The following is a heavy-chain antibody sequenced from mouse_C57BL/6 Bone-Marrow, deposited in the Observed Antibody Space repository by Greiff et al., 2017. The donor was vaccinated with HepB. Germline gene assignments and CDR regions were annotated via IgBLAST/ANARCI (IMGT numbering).Heavy chain of an antibody. CDR2: ISDGGSYT. CDR1: GFTFSSYA. V-gene: IGHV5-4*01. Sequence: EVQLVESGGGLVKPGGSLKLSCAASGFTFSSYAMSWVRQTPEKRLEWVATISDGGSYTYYPDNVKGRFTISRDNAKNNLYLQMSHLKSEDTAMYYCARGDDYDEGFAYWGQGTLVTVSA. J-gene: IGHJ3*01. D-gene: IGHD2-4*01. CDR3: ARGDDYDEGFAY.